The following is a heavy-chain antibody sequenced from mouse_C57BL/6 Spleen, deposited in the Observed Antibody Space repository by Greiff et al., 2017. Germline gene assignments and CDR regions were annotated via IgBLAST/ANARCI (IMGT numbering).Heavy chain of an antibody. CDR3: ARLEAQTRGMDY. Sequence: QVQLQQSGAELVKPGASVKISCKASGYAFSSYWMNWVKQRPGKGLEWIGQIYPGDGDTNYNGKFKGKATLTADKSSSTAYMQLSSLTSEDSAGDIGARLEAQTRGMDYWGQGTSVTVSS. D-gene: IGHD3-2*02. V-gene: IGHV1-80*01. CDR2: IYPGDGDT. J-gene: IGHJ4*01. CDR1: GYAFSSYW.